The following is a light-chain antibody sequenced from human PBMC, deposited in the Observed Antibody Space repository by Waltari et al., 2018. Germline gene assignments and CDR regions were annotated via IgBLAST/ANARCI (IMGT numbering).Light chain of an antibody. J-gene: IGKJ3*01. CDR1: QSLNSNY. CDR3: QQYGTSPT. CDR2: GAS. Sequence: EIVLTQSPGTLSLSPGESATLSCRASQSLNSNYLAWYQQKPGQAPRLLISGASSRATGIPDRFSGSGSGTDFTLTISRLEPEDFAVYYCQQYGTSPTFGPGTKVDIK. V-gene: IGKV3-20*01.